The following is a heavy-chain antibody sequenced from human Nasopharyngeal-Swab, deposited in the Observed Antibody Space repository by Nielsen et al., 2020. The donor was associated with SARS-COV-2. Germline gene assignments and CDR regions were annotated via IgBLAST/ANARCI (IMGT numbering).Heavy chain of an antibody. CDR2: ISGSGGST. J-gene: IGHJ6*02. D-gene: IGHD4-11*01. CDR1: GFTFSSYA. V-gene: IGHV3-23*01. Sequence: GESLKISCAASGFTFSSYAMSWVRQAPGKGLEWVSAISGSGGSTYYADSVKGRFTISRDNSKNTPYLQMNSLRAEDTAVYYCAKDGSNYPTYYYYGMDVWGQGTTVTVSS. CDR3: AKDGSNYPTYYYYGMDV.